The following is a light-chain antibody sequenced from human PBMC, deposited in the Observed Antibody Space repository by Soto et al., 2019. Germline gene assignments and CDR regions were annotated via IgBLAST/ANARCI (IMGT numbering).Light chain of an antibody. CDR3: QSYDKRLTAYV. CDR2: GNG. Sequence: QSVLTQPPSVSGAPEQRVTISCSGTSSSIGAGYEVHWYHQLPGTAPKLVVSGNGNRPSGVPDRLSASKSGTSASLAITGLQAEDEGHYYCQSYDKRLTAYVFGTGTMLTVL. J-gene: IGLJ1*01. V-gene: IGLV1-40*01. CDR1: SSSIGAGYE.